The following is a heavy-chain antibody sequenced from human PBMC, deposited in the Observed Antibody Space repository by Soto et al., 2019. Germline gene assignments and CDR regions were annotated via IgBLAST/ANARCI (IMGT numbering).Heavy chain of an antibody. Sequence: PGGSLRLSCAASGFTFSTYAMTWVRQPAGKGLEWVSSISERGGSTFYADSVRGRFTISRDNSKDTLYLQMNSLRAEDTAVYFCAKDGAISRRWYFDLWGRGTLVTVSS. CDR1: GFTFSTYA. CDR2: ISERGGST. CDR3: AKDGAISRRWYFDL. J-gene: IGHJ2*01. V-gene: IGHV3-23*01. D-gene: IGHD3-3*01.